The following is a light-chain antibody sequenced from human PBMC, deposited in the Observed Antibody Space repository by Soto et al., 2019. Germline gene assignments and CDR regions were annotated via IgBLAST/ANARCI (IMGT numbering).Light chain of an antibody. V-gene: IGLV6-57*01. CDR2: EDK. Sequence: NFMLTQPHSVSESPGKTVTISCTRSSGSIASNSVQWYQQRPGSSPTTVIYEDKQRPSGVPDRFSGSIDSSSNSASLTISGLKTEDEADYYCQSYDSSTVIFGGGTKLTVL. CDR1: SGSIASNS. J-gene: IGLJ2*01. CDR3: QSYDSSTVI.